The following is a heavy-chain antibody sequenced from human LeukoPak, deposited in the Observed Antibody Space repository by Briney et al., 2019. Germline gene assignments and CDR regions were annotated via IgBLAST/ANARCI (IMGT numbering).Heavy chain of an antibody. CDR3: ARESFKAVAGYLDY. CDR2: ISGSGDTT. D-gene: IGHD6-19*01. Sequence: PGGSLRLSCAASGFTFSNYAMTWVRQGPGKGLEWVSGISGSGDTTYYADSEKGRFTTSRDNFGNTLYLQMNSLTVADTAVYFCARESFKAVAGYLDYWGQGILVTVSS. V-gene: IGHV3-23*01. CDR1: GFTFSNYA. J-gene: IGHJ4*02.